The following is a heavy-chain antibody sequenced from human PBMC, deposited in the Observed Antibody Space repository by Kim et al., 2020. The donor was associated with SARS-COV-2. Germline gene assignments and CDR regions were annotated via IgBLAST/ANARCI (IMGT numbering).Heavy chain of an antibody. CDR1: GFTFSSYA. Sequence: GGSLRLSCAASGFTFSSYAMHWVRQAPGKGLEWVAVISYDGSNKYYADSVKGRFTISRDNSKNTLYLQMNSLRAEDTAVYYCARDDYGSGRLDYWGQGTLVTVSS. CDR2: ISYDGSNK. J-gene: IGHJ4*02. V-gene: IGHV3-30*04. D-gene: IGHD3-10*01. CDR3: ARDDYGSGRLDY.